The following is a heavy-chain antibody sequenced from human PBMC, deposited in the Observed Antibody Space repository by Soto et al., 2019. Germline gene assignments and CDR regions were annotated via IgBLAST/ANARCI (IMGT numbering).Heavy chain of an antibody. D-gene: IGHD3-22*01. CDR3: ARDRGPSSGYYPYWFDP. CDR2: IIPIFGTA. J-gene: IGHJ5*02. V-gene: IGHV1-69*12. CDR1: GGTFSSYA. Sequence: QVQLVQSGAEVKKPGSTVKVSCKASGGTFSSYAITWERQAPGQGLEWMGGIIPIFGTAHYAQKFQARVTITADESTSTAYMELSSLRSEDTAVYYCARDRGPSSGYYPYWFDPWGQGTLVTVSS.